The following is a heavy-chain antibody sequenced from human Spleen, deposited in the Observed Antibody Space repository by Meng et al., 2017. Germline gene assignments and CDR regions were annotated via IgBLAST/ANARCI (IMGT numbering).Heavy chain of an antibody. CDR1: GFTFSSYS. CDR3: TSDPFDY. CDR2: ISSSSSYI. V-gene: IGHV3-21*01. Sequence: GESLKISCAASGFTFSSYSMNWVRQAPGKGLEWVSSISSSSSYIYYADSVKGRFTITRDNAKNSLYLQMNSLRVEDTAVYYCTSDPFDYWGQGALVTVSS. J-gene: IGHJ4*02.